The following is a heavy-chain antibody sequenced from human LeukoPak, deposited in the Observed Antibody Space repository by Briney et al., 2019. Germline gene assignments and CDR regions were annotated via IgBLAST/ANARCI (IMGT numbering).Heavy chain of an antibody. J-gene: IGHJ4*02. V-gene: IGHV1-69*04. D-gene: IGHD5-24*01. CDR3: QHDDIVIATIL. CDR1: GGTFSSYA. Sequence: SVKVSCKSSGGTFSSYAFTWVRQAPGQGLEWMGRFIPILGIANYAPKFQGRVTITAEKSTNTANMELSSLRSEDTAGYYCQHDDIVIATILWGQGTLVTVSS. CDR2: FIPILGIA.